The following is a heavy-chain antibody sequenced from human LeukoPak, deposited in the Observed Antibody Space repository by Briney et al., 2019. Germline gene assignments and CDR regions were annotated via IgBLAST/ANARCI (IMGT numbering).Heavy chain of an antibody. CDR3: ARVGCTNGVCKYYFDY. J-gene: IGHJ4*02. V-gene: IGHV1-2*02. D-gene: IGHD2-8*01. CDR1: GYTFTGYY. CDR2: INPNSGGT. Sequence: ASVKVSCKASGYTFTGYYMHWVRQAPGQGLEWMGWINPNSGGTNYAQKFQGRVTMTRDTSISTAYMELSRLRSDDTAVYYCARVGCTNGVCKYYFDYWGQGTLVTVSS.